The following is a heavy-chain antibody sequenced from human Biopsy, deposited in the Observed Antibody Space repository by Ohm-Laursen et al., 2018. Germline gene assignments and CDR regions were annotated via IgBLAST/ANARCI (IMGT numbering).Heavy chain of an antibody. J-gene: IGHJ6*02. V-gene: IGHV3-23*01. CDR2: IGGSGGGT. CDR1: GLRFSMYA. CDR3: ARPMSRVVAYGMDV. Sequence: SLRPSCTASGLRFSMYAMSWVRQAPGKGLEWVSAIGGSGGGTYYADSVKGRFTISRDDSKNTVYLQMNSLRVEDRAVYYCARPMSRVVAYGMDVWGQGTTVTVS. D-gene: IGHD2-15*01.